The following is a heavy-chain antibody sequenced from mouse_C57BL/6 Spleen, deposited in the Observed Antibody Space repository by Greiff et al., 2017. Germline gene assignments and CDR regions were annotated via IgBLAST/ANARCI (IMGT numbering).Heavy chain of an antibody. CDR2: INPNNGGT. J-gene: IGHJ1*03. CDR1: GYTFTDYN. Sequence: VQLKESGPELVKPGASVKMSCKASGYTFTDYNMHWVKQSHGKSLEWIGYINPNNGGTSYNQKFKGKATLTVNKSSSTAYMELRSLTSEDSAVYYCASPYDYDGYFDVWGTGTTVTVSS. D-gene: IGHD2-4*01. V-gene: IGHV1-22*01. CDR3: ASPYDYDGYFDV.